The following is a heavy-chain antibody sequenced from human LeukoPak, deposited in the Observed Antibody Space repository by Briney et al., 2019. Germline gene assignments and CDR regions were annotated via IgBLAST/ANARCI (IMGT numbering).Heavy chain of an antibody. J-gene: IGHJ4*02. CDR1: GFSFSNYY. Sequence: GGSLRLSCKASGFSFSNYYMNWVRQAPGKGLEWLSHINGRGGIINYADSVKGRFTISRDNSKNTLYLQMNSLRAEDTAVYYCAKDSRKPIQLDYWSQGTLVTVSS. CDR2: INGRGGII. CDR3: AKDSRKPIQLDY. D-gene: IGHD6-13*01. V-gene: IGHV3-48*01.